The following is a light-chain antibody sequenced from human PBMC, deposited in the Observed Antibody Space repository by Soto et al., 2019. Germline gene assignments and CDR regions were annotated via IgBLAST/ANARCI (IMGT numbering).Light chain of an antibody. CDR1: QSVSSSY. CDR3: QQRSSWPPT. CDR2: DAS. Sequence: EIVLTQSPGTLSLSPGERATLSCRASQSVSSSYLAWYQQRPGQAPRLLIYDASNRATGVPARFSGSGSGTDFTLTTSSLEPEDFAVYYCQQRSSWPPTFGQGTRLEIK. V-gene: IGKV3-11*01. J-gene: IGKJ5*01.